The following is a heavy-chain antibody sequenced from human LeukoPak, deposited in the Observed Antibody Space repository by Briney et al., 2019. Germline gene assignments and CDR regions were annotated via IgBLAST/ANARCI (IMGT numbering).Heavy chain of an antibody. Sequence: GGSLRLSCVVSGFNLQNYAMSWVRQAPGKGLEWVANINEDGSEKYHVDSVKGRFTISRDNAKNSVYLQMNSLRAEDTAVYYCARDWWDSSGYFDYWGQGTLVTVSS. V-gene: IGHV3-7*01. CDR3: ARDWWDSSGYFDY. J-gene: IGHJ4*02. CDR1: GFNLQNYA. CDR2: INEDGSEK. D-gene: IGHD3-22*01.